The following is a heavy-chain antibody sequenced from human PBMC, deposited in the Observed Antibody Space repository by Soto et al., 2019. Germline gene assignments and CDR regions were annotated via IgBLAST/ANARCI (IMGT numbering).Heavy chain of an antibody. D-gene: IGHD6-13*01. J-gene: IGHJ4*02. Sequence: QVQLAESGGGVVQPGRSLRLSCVASGFTFSDYGMHWVRQAPGKGLEWLTIISSDGSSQNYADSVKGRFTISRDNSKNTLYLQMNSLRVEDTAMYYCAKGSSGWYYPHLDYWGQGTLVTVSS. CDR2: ISSDGSSQ. CDR3: AKGSSGWYYPHLDY. V-gene: IGHV3-30*18. CDR1: GFTFSDYG.